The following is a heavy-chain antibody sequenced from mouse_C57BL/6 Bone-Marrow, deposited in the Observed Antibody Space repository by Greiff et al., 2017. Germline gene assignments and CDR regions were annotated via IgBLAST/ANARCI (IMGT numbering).Heavy chain of an antibody. CDR1: GFNIKNTY. CDR3: ARRGYYGYEYFDY. V-gene: IGHV14-3*01. CDR2: IDPANGNT. Sequence: EVQLQQSVAELVRPGASVKLSCTASGFNIKNTYMHWVKQRPEQGLEWIGRIDPANGNTKYAPKFPGKATLTADTSSNTAYLQRSSLTSEDTAIYYWARRGYYGYEYFDYWGQGTTLTVSS. D-gene: IGHD2-2*01. J-gene: IGHJ2*01.